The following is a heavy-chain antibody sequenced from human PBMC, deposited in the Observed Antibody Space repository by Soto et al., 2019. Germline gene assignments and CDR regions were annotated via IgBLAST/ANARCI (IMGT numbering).Heavy chain of an antibody. CDR2: IKSKTDGGTT. CDR3: TTEYSSSSGLKNYYYYYGMDV. J-gene: IGHJ6*02. V-gene: IGHV3-15*01. Sequence: GGSLRLSCAASGFTFSNAWTSWVRQAPGKGLEWVGRIKSKTDGGTTDYAAPVKGRFTISRDDSKNTLYLQMNSLKTEDTAVYYCTTEYSSSSGLKNYYYYYGMDVWGQGTTVTVSS. CDR1: GFTFSNAW. D-gene: IGHD6-6*01.